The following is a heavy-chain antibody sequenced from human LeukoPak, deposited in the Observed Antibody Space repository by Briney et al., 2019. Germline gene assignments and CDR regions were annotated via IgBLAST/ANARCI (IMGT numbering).Heavy chain of an antibody. D-gene: IGHD6-6*01. CDR1: GYTFTDYY. CDR2: IYPKSGGT. V-gene: IGHV1-2*02. Sequence: ASVKVSCKASGYTFTDYYMHWVRQAPGQGLEWMGWIYPKSGGTSYAQKFRGRVTMTRDTSISTVYMELSRLTSDDAAIYYCAGDSAARRENAFDIWGQGTMVTVSS. CDR3: AGDSAARRENAFDI. J-gene: IGHJ3*02.